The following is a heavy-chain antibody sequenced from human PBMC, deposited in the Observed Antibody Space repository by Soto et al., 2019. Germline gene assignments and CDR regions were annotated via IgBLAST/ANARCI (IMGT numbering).Heavy chain of an antibody. CDR2: IYWDDDK. Sequence: QITLKESGPTLVKPTQTLTLTCTFSGFSLSTTGVGVGWIRQPPGKALEWLALIYWDDDKRYNPSLKSRLTITMDTSKNQVVLTMTHMDPVDTATYYCVHSRCGGDCLQSYSSHSYYGLDVWGQGTTVTVSS. V-gene: IGHV2-5*02. CDR3: VHSRCGGDCLQSYSSHSYYGLDV. CDR1: GFSLSTTGVG. J-gene: IGHJ6*02. D-gene: IGHD2-21*01.